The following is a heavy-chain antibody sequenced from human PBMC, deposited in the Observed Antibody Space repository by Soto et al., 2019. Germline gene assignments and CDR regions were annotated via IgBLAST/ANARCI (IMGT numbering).Heavy chain of an antibody. CDR2: IIPLLDIA. V-gene: IGHV1-69*08. Sequence: QVQLVQSGAEVKKPGSSVTVSCKASGGTFSNDIITWVRQAPGQGLEWMGRIIPLLDIANYAQKFQGRVTITADKSTSTAYMELNSLRSEDTAVYYCVRDSPVGSTYSGYDGIDYWGKGTLVTFSS. J-gene: IGHJ4*02. D-gene: IGHD5-12*01. CDR1: GGTFSNDI. CDR3: VRDSPVGSTYSGYDGIDY.